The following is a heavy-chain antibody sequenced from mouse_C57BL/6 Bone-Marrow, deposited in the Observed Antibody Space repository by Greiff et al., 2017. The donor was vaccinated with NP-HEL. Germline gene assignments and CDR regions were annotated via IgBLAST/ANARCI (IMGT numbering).Heavy chain of an antibody. CDR3: ARGGDYDDPDYFDY. Sequence: VQLQQPGAELVMPGASVKLSCKASGYTFTSYWMHWVKQRPGQGLEWIGEIDPSDSYTNYNQKFKGKSTLTVDKSSSTAYMQLRSLTSEDSAVYYCARGGDYDDPDYFDYWGQGTTLTVSS. J-gene: IGHJ2*01. D-gene: IGHD2-4*01. V-gene: IGHV1-69*01. CDR2: IDPSDSYT. CDR1: GYTFTSYW.